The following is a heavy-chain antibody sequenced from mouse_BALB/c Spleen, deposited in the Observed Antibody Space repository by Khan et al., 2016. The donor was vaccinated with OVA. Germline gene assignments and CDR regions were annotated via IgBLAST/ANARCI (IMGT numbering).Heavy chain of an antibody. CDR2: INPSNGGT. CDR1: GYTFTSYY. Sequence: QVQLQQSGAELVKPGASVRLSCKASGYTFTSYYLYWVKQRPGQGLEWIGDINPSNGGTNFNEKFKSKATLTVDNSSSTTYIQLNSLTSEDSAVYYCTRSGYGSFAYWGQGTLVTVSA. CDR3: TRSGYGSFAY. J-gene: IGHJ3*01. V-gene: IGHV1S81*02. D-gene: IGHD2-2*01.